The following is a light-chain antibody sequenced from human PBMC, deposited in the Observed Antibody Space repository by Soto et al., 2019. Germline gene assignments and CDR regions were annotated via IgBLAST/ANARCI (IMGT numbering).Light chain of an antibody. V-gene: IGKV1-39*01. Sequence: EDRVPIPCRASQSIASRLNWYQQKPGSAPKLLIYGTSTLESGVPSRFSGSGSGTDFTLTVSSLQVEDFATYYCQQTDTIPRTFGQGTKVDNK. CDR2: GTS. CDR1: QSIASR. J-gene: IGKJ1*01. CDR3: QQTDTIPRT.